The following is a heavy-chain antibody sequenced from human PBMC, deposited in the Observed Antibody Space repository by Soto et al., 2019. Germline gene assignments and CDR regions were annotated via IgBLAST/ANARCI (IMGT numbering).Heavy chain of an antibody. CDR2: TYYRSKWYN. Sequence: KQSQTLSLTCAISGDSVSSNSAAWNWIRQSPSRGHEWLGRTYYRSKWYNDYAVSVKSRITINPDTSKNQFSLQLNSVTPEDTAVYYCARWTVRGVITESDAFDIWGQGTMVTVSS. CDR1: GDSVSSNSAA. D-gene: IGHD3-10*01. J-gene: IGHJ3*02. V-gene: IGHV6-1*01. CDR3: ARWTVRGVITESDAFDI.